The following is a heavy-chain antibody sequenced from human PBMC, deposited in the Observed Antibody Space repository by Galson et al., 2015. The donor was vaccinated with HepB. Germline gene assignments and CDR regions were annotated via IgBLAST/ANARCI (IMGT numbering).Heavy chain of an antibody. J-gene: IGHJ4*02. Sequence: CAISGDSVSSNSAAWNWIRQSPSRGLEWLGRTYYRSKWYNDYAVSVKSRITINPDTSKNQFSLQLNSVTPEDTAVYYCARELRQIYGSGSYYAFDYWGQGTQVTVSS. CDR3: ARELRQIYGSGSYYAFDY. CDR2: TYYRSKWYN. CDR1: GDSVSSNSAA. V-gene: IGHV6-1*01. D-gene: IGHD3-10*01.